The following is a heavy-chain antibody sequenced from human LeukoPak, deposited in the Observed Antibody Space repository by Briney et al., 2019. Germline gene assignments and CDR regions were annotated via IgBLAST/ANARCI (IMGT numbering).Heavy chain of an antibody. CDR3: AKGRDTSGRQNFDF. V-gene: IGHV3-23*01. CDR2: ISASGSDT. J-gene: IGHJ4*02. CDR1: GFTFSSYW. Sequence: PGGSLRLSCAASGFTFSSYWMNWVRQAPGKGLEWVSSISASGSDTFYTDSMNGRFTISRDNAKKTFFLQMKNLRPGDTALYYCAKGRDTSGRQNFDFWGQGTLVTVSS. D-gene: IGHD6-19*01.